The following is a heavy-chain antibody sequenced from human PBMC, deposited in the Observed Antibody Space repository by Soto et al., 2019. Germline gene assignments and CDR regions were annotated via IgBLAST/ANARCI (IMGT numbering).Heavy chain of an antibody. J-gene: IGHJ4*02. CDR1: GFTFSDHY. CDR3: ARGGGSSPFDY. Sequence: LRLSCAASGFTFSDHYMAWFRQTPERGLEWLAYISHRSLTIYHARSVKDRFTISRDDATDSIYLQMNNLRVEDTAVYFCARGGGSSPFDYWGQGTVVTVSS. CDR2: ISHRSLTI. V-gene: IGHV3-11*01. D-gene: IGHD6-6*01.